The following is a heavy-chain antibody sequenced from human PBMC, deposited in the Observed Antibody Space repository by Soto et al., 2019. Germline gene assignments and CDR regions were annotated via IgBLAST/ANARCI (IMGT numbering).Heavy chain of an antibody. D-gene: IGHD2-15*01. CDR2: LTVTGDSA. CDR1: GFRLSDSA. J-gene: IGHJ6*03. Sequence: EVQLLESGGGLLQPGGSLRLSCAASGFRLSDSAVSWVRQAPGKGLEWVSGLTVTGDSAYYSDSVKGRFTISRDISKSKLYLQMNSLRAEDTAVYYCAKHGCMYPACYPYYSHVDFWGRGTTVTVSS. CDR3: AKHGCMYPACYPYYSHVDF. V-gene: IGHV3-23*01.